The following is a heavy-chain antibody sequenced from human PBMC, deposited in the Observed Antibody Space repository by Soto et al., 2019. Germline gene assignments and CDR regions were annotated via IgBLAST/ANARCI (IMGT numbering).Heavy chain of an antibody. Sequence: GASVKVSCKASGGTFSSYAISWVRQAPGQGLEWMGGIIPIFGTANYAQKFQGRVTITADESTSTAYMELSSLRSEDTAVYYCARSRIAVADNYFDYWGQGTLVTVYS. J-gene: IGHJ4*02. CDR1: GGTFSSYA. CDR2: IIPIFGTA. V-gene: IGHV1-69*13. CDR3: ARSRIAVADNYFDY. D-gene: IGHD6-19*01.